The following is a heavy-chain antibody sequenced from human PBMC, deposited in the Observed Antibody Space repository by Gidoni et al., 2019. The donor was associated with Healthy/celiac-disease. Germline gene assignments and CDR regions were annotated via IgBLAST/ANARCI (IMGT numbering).Heavy chain of an antibody. D-gene: IGHD3-22*01. CDR2: IWYDGSNK. Sequence: QVQLVESGGGVVQPGRALRLSCAASGFPFSSYGMHWVRQAPGKGLEWVAVIWYDGSNKYYADSVKGRFTISRDNSKNTLYLQMNSLRAEDTAVYYCARDWGGITMIVVVSGMDVWGQGTTVTVSS. J-gene: IGHJ6*02. V-gene: IGHV3-33*01. CDR1: GFPFSSYG. CDR3: ARDWGGITMIVVVSGMDV.